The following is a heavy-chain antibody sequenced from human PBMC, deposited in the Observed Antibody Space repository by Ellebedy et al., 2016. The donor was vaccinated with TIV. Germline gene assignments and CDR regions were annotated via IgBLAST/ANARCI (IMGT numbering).Heavy chain of an antibody. Sequence: GESLKISCAAPGLTLSSYWMTWIRQAPGKGLEWVAHINPDGSTTHCGDSVRGRFTISRDNAKNSLYLQMNSLRGEDTAVYYCARVTAINKFDYWGQGTLVTVSS. J-gene: IGHJ4*02. V-gene: IGHV3-7*03. D-gene: IGHD5-12*01. CDR1: GLTLSSYW. CDR3: ARVTAINKFDY. CDR2: INPDGSTT.